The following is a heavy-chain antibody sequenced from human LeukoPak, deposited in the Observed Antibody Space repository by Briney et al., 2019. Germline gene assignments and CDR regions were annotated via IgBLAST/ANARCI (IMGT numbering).Heavy chain of an antibody. CDR2: INHSGST. V-gene: IGHV4-34*01. Sequence: SETLSLTCAVYGGSFSGYYWSWIRQPPGKGLEWIGEINHSGSTNYNPSLKSRVTISVATSKNQFSLNLSSVTAADTAVYYCARHVDLWFGYFDYWGQGTLVTVSS. CDR1: GGSFSGYY. CDR3: ARHVDLWFGYFDY. J-gene: IGHJ4*02. D-gene: IGHD3-10*01.